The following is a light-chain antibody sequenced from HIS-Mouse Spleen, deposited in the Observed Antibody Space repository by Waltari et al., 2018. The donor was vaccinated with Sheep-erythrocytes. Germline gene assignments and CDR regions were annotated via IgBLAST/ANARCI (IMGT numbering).Light chain of an antibody. CDR1: SSDVGGYNY. CDR2: DVS. CDR3: QACDSSTVV. Sequence: QSALTQPRSVSGSPGQSVTISCTGTSSDVGGYNYVSWYQQHPGKAPKLMIYDVSKRTSGVPDRFSGSKSGNTATLTISGTQAMDEADYYCQACDSSTVVFGGGTKLTVL. J-gene: IGLJ2*01. V-gene: IGLV2-11*01.